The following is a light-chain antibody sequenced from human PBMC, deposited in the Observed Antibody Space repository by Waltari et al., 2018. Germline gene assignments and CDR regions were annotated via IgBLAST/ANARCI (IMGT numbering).Light chain of an antibody. J-gene: IGLJ2*01. CDR1: SSNIGAGND. CDR2: GNR. Sequence: QSVLPQPPSVSGAPGQRVTISSTGSSSNIGAGNDFHWYQQLPGTAPKVLIYGNRKRPSGVPDRFSGSKSGTSASLAITGRQAEDEADYYCQSYDSSLRGSVFGGGTKVTVL. CDR3: QSYDSSLRGSV. V-gene: IGLV1-40*01.